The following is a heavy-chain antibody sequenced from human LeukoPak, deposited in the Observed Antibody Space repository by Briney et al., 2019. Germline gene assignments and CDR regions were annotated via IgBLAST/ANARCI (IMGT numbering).Heavy chain of an antibody. CDR3: AREGAAAGEFDY. D-gene: IGHD6-13*01. CDR1: GGSISSGDYY. V-gene: IGHV4-30-4*01. J-gene: IGHJ4*02. Sequence: SQTLSLTCTVSGGSISSGDYYWSWIRQPPGKGLEWIGYIYYSGSTYYNPSLKSRVTISVDTSKNQFSLKLSSVTAADAAVYYCAREGAAAGEFDYWGQGTLVTVSS. CDR2: IYYSGST.